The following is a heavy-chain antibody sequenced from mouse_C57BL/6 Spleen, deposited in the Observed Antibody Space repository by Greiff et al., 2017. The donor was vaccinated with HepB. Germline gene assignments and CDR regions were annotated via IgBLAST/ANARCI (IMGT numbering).Heavy chain of an antibody. J-gene: IGHJ3*01. CDR3: ARDAYSAWFAY. V-gene: IGHV7-1*01. CDR2: SRNKANDYTT. CDR1: GFTFSDFY. Sequence: DVKLVESGGGLVQSGRSLRLSCATSGFTFSDFYMEWVRQAPGKGLEWIAASRNKANDYTTEYSASVKGRFIVSRDTSQSILYLQMNALRAEDTAIYYCARDAYSAWFAYWGQGTLVTVSA.